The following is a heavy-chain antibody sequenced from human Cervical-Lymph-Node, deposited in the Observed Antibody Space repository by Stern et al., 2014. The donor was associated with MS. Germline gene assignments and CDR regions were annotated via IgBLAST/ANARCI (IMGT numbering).Heavy chain of an antibody. J-gene: IGHJ5*02. V-gene: IGHV1-69*06. D-gene: IGHD3-10*01. Sequence: VQLVESGADVKKPGSAVRVSCKASGGVSWLRQAPGQGLEYMGGIIRPVGTAHYAQRFQGRLTLTADTSRNTTYMALRTLRSEDAAVYYCARGTGDNWFDPWGQGTLVSVSS. CDR2: IIRPVGTA. CDR3: ARGTGDNWFDP. CDR1: GGV.